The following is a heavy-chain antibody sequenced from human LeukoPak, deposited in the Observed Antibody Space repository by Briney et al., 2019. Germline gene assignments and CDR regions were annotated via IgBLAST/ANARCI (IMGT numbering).Heavy chain of an antibody. Sequence: PSETLSLTCTVSGGSISNYYWSWIRQPPGKGLEWIAYINYSGSTNYNPSLKSRVTISVDTSKNHFSLTLSSVTAADAAVYYCARHEWFGSFDYWGQGTLVTVSS. CDR1: GGSISNYY. D-gene: IGHD3-10*01. V-gene: IGHV4-59*01. CDR3: ARHEWFGSFDY. CDR2: INYSGST. J-gene: IGHJ4*02.